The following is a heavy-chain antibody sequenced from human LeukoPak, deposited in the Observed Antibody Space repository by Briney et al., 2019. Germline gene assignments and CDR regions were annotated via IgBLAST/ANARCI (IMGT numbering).Heavy chain of an antibody. D-gene: IGHD2-15*01. CDR3: AREMFGGPNDFFDY. CDR2: IYYSGST. J-gene: IGHJ4*02. V-gene: IGHV4-38-2*02. CDR1: GYSISSGYY. Sequence: KSSETLSLTCTVSGYSISSGYYWGWIRQPPGKGLEWIGSIYYSGSTYYNPSLKSRVTISLDTSKNQFSLKLSSMTAADTAVYYCAREMFGGPNDFFDYWGQGTLVTVSS.